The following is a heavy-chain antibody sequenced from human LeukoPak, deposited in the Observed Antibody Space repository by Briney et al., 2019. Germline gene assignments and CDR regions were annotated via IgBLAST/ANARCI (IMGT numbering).Heavy chain of an antibody. V-gene: IGHV4-4*07. Sequence: SETLSLTCTVSGGSISNYYWSWIRQPAGKGLEWIGRIYTSGSTNYNPSLKSRVTMSVDTSKNQFSLKLSSVTAADTAVYYCARVSRKGTATYMDVWGKGTTVTVSS. D-gene: IGHD5-18*01. J-gene: IGHJ6*03. CDR2: IYTSGST. CDR1: GGSISNYY. CDR3: ARVSRKGTATYMDV.